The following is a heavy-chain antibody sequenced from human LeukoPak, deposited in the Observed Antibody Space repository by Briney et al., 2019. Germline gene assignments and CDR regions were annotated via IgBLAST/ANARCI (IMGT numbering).Heavy chain of an antibody. J-gene: IGHJ4*02. V-gene: IGHV1-69*05. CDR3: ARNVNDTTGTSWGFDY. CDR2: IIPILGTA. Sequence: SVKVSCKASGGTFSSYAISWVRQAPGQGLEWMGGIIPILGTANYAQKFQGRVTITTDESTSTAYMELSSLRSEDTAVYYCARNVNDTTGTSWGFDYWGQGTLVTVSS. CDR1: GGTFSSYA. D-gene: IGHD1-1*01.